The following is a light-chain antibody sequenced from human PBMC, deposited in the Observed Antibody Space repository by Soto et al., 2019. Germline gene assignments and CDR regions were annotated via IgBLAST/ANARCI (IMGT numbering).Light chain of an antibody. CDR1: QDISDD. CDR3: LQNHNYPRT. V-gene: IGKV1-6*01. J-gene: IGKJ1*01. CDR2: GAS. Sequence: AIQMTQSPSSLSASVGDRVTITCRASQDISDDLGWYQQTPGKAPKLLISGASRLQSGVPSRFSGSGSGAAFTLTITSLRPEDSATYYCLQNHNYPRTCGQGTKVEI.